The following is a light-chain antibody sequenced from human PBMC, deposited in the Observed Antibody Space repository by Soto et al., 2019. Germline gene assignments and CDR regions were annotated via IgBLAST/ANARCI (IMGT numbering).Light chain of an antibody. CDR3: QQYGSSYT. CDR1: QSVSSY. Sequence: EIVLTQSPATLSLSPGERATLSCRASQSVSSYLAWFQQRPGQPPRLLIHDASSRATGIPARFSGSGSGTDFTLTISSLEPEDFAVYYCQQYGSSYTFGQGTKLEMK. V-gene: IGKV3-11*01. J-gene: IGKJ2*01. CDR2: DAS.